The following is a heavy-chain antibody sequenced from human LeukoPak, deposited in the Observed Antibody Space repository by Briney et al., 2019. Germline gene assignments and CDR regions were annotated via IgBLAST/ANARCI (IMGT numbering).Heavy chain of an antibody. CDR2: VANDGINK. Sequence: GGSLRLSCAASGFTFNPFGFHWVRQAPGKGLEWVAMVANDGINKYYADSVKGRFTISRDNSKNTLYLQMNSLRAEDTAVYYCARDGDCSGGSCYQGLDYWGQGTLVTVSS. J-gene: IGHJ4*02. CDR3: ARDGDCSGGSCYQGLDY. CDR1: GFTFNPFG. D-gene: IGHD2-15*01. V-gene: IGHV3-30*03.